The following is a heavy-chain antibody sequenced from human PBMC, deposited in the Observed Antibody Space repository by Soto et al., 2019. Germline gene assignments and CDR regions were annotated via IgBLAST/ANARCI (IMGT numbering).Heavy chain of an antibody. CDR2: ISYDGSNK. D-gene: IGHD2-15*01. J-gene: IGHJ6*02. CDR3: AKESVVVVAAIYYGMDV. V-gene: IGHV3-30*18. CDR1: GFTFRSYG. Sequence: ESGGGVVQPGRSLRLSCAASGFTFRSYGMHWVRQAPGKGLEWVAVISYDGSNKYYADSVKGRFTISRDNSKNTLYLKMNSLRAEATTVYYCAKESVVVVAAIYYGMDVWGQGTTVTVSS.